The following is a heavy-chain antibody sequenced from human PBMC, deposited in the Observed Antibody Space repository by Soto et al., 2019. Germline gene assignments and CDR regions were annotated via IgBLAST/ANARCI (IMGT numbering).Heavy chain of an antibody. D-gene: IGHD4-17*01. CDR3: ARHAFYGDYVLELYYYYMDV. CDR2: IYYSGST. J-gene: IGHJ6*03. CDR1: GGSISSSSYY. V-gene: IGHV4-39*01. Sequence: SETLSLTCTVSGGSISSSSYYWGWIRQPPGKGLEWIGSIYYSGSTYYNPSLKSRVTISVDTSKNQFSLKLSSVTAADTAVYYCARHAFYGDYVLELYYYYMDVWGKGTTVTVSS.